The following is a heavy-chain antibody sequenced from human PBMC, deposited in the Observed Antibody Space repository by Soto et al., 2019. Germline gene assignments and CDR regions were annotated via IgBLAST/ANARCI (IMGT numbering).Heavy chain of an antibody. CDR3: TRDLAAAGIGYFDY. J-gene: IGHJ4*02. CDR2: IRSKANSYAT. D-gene: IGHD6-13*01. V-gene: IGHV3-73*02. CDR1: GFTFSGSA. Sequence: EVQLVEPGGGLVQPGGSLKLSCAASGFTFSGSAMHWVRQASGKGLEWVGRIRSKANSYATAYAASVKGRFTISRDDSKNTAYLQMNSLKTEDTAVYYCTRDLAAAGIGYFDYWGQGTLVTVSS.